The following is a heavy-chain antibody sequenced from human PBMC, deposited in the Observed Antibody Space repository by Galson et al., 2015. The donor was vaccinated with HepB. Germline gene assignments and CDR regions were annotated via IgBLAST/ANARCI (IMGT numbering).Heavy chain of an antibody. J-gene: IGHJ4*02. V-gene: IGHV4-39*01. Sequence: ETLSLTCTVSGGSISSSSYYWGWIRQPPGKGLEWIGSIYYSGSTYYNPSLKSRVTISVDTSKNQFSLKLSSVTAADTAVYYCARGDSSGYYFDYWGQGTLVTVSS. D-gene: IGHD3-22*01. CDR3: ARGDSSGYYFDY. CDR1: GGSISSSSYY. CDR2: IYYSGST.